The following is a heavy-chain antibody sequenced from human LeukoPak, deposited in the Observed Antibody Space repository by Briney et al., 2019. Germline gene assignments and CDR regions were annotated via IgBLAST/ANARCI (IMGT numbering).Heavy chain of an antibody. J-gene: IGHJ4*02. Sequence: SETLSLTCTVSGGSISSYYWSWLRQPAGKGLEWFGRIYTSGTTNYHPSLKSRVTMSVDTSKNQFSLRLTSVTAADKAVYYCARFRGRSDYYLDYWGQGTLVTVSS. CDR2: IYTSGTT. V-gene: IGHV4-4*07. CDR1: GGSISSYY. D-gene: IGHD2-15*01. CDR3: ARFRGRSDYYLDY.